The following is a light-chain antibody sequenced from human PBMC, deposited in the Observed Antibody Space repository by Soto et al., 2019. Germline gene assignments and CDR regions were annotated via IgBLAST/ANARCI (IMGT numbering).Light chain of an antibody. CDR1: SSDVGGYNY. V-gene: IGLV2-14*01. J-gene: IGLJ2*01. CDR3: SSFTTSSTVV. Sequence: QSALTQPASVSGSPGQSITISCTGTSSDVGGYNYVSWYQQHPGKAPKLMIYEVSNRPSGVSNRFSGSKSGNTASLTISGLQPEDEADYYCSSFTTSSTVVFGGWTKLTVL. CDR2: EVS.